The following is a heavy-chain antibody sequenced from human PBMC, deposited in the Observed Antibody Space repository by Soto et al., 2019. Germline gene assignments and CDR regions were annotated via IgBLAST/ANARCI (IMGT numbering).Heavy chain of an antibody. CDR3: ARSQGGSSSLDIYYYYYYGMDV. CDR1: GGTFSSYA. CDR2: VIAIFGTA. J-gene: IGHJ6*02. V-gene: IGHV1-69*01. Sequence: QVQLVQSGAEVKKPGSSVKVSCKAPGGTFSSYAISWVRQAPGQGLEWMGGVIAIFGTAKYAQKFQGRVTITADESTITGYMEMRSLRPEDTAVYYCARSQGGSSSLDIYYYYYYGMDVWGQGTTVTVSS. D-gene: IGHD2-15*01.